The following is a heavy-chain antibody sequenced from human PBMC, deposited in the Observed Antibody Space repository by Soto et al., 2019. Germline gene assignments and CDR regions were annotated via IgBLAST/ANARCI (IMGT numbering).Heavy chain of an antibody. CDR3: ARDLAVLRYFDWSQGVFDY. CDR1: GFTFSSYG. D-gene: IGHD3-9*01. Sequence: GGSLRISCAASGFTFSSYGMHWVRQAPGKGLEWVAVIWYDGSNKYYADTVKGRFTNSRDNSKNTLYLQMNSLRAEDTAVYYCARDLAVLRYFDWSQGVFDYWGQGTLVTVSS. J-gene: IGHJ4*02. CDR2: IWYDGSNK. V-gene: IGHV3-33*01.